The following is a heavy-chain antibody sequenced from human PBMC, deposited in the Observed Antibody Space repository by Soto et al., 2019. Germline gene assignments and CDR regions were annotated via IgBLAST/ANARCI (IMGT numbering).Heavy chain of an antibody. D-gene: IGHD3-9*01. V-gene: IGHV3-7*01. Sequence: LRLSCAASGFTFSSYWMSWVRQAPGKGLEWVANIKQDGSEKYYVDSVKGRFTISRDNAKNSLYLQMNSLRAEDTAVYYCARDGTAYYDILNGYYIHYGMDVWGQGTTVTVSS. J-gene: IGHJ6*02. CDR1: GFTFSSYW. CDR2: IKQDGSEK. CDR3: ARDGTAYYDILNGYYIHYGMDV.